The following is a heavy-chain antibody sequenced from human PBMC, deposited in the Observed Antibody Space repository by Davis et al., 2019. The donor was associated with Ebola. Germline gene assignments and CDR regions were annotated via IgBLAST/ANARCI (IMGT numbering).Heavy chain of an antibody. CDR1: GFTFSSYA. D-gene: IGHD2-21*02. V-gene: IGHV3-23*01. Sequence: PGGSLRLSCAASGFTFSSYAMSWVRQAPGKGLEWVSAISGSGGSTYYADSVKGRFTISRDNAKNSLYLQMNSLRAEDTAVYYCARSQGVVVTAALDYWGQGTLVTVSS. CDR3: ARSQGVVVTAALDY. J-gene: IGHJ4*02. CDR2: ISGSGGST.